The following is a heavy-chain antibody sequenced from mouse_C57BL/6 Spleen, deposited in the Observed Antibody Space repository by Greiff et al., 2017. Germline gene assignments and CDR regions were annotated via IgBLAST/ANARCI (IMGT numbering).Heavy chain of an antibody. CDR2: IYPRSGNT. CDR3: AKGGGTCMDY. CDR1: GYTFTSYG. Sequence: VKLMESGAELARPGASVKLSCKASGYTFTSYGISWVKQRTGQGLEWIGEIYPRSGNTYYNEKFKGKATLTADKSSSTAYMELRSLTSEDSAVYFCAKGGGTCMDYWGQGTSVTVSS. D-gene: IGHD4-1*01. J-gene: IGHJ4*01. V-gene: IGHV1-81*01.